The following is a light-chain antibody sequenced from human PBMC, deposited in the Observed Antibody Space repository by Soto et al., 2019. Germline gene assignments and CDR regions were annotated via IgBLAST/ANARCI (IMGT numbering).Light chain of an antibody. V-gene: IGLV2-14*01. J-gene: IGLJ1*01. CDR2: DVS. Sequence: QSVLTQPASVSGSTGQSIAISCTGTSSDVGGYSSVSWYQQQPGKAPKLVISDVSNRPSGVSDRFSGSKSGNTASLTISGLQTEDEADYYCASYTTSSTYVFGTGT. CDR3: ASYTTSSTYV. CDR1: SSDVGGYSS.